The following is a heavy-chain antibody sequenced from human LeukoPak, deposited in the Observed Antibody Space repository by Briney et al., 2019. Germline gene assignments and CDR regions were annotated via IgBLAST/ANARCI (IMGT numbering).Heavy chain of an antibody. J-gene: IGHJ4*02. CDR1: GFTFSTHE. CDR3: ARASNPCLQLS. D-gene: IGHD1-1*01. Sequence: GGSLRHSCAASGFTFSTHEMNWVRQAPGKGLEWVSDNTRNGTTIHYADSVRGRSAIARDNAKNSLHLQRNSLRDEDTAVYYCARASNPCLQLSWGQGTLVTVSS. CDR2: NTRNGTTI. V-gene: IGHV3-48*03.